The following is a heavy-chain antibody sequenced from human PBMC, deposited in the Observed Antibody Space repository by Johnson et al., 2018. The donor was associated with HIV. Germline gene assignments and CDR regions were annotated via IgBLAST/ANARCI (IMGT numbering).Heavy chain of an antibody. CDR1: GLTFSSYG. CDR2: ISYDGSNK. J-gene: IGHJ3*02. D-gene: IGHD6-19*01. CDR3: ARAFSSGWYPHDAFDI. Sequence: QVQLVESGGGVVQPGGSLRLSCAASGLTFSSYGMHWVRQAPGKGLEWVAVISYDGSNKYYADSVKGRFTISRDNSKNTLYLQMNSLRAEDTAVYYCARAFSSGWYPHDAFDIWGQGTMVTVSS. V-gene: IGHV3-30*19.